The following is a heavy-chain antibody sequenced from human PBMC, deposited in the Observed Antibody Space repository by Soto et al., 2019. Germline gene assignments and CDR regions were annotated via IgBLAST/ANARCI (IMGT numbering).Heavy chain of an antibody. Sequence: QVQLQQWGAGLLKPSETLSLTCAVYGGSFSGYYWSWIRQPPGKGLEWIGDINHSGSTNYNPALKSRVTISVDTSKNQFSLKLSSGTAADTAVYYCARTLPINRYSSGWHAPSYYYYGMAVWGQGTTVTVSS. V-gene: IGHV4-34*01. CDR3: ARTLPINRYSSGWHAPSYYYYGMAV. CDR1: GGSFSGYY. J-gene: IGHJ6*02. D-gene: IGHD6-19*01. CDR2: INHSGST.